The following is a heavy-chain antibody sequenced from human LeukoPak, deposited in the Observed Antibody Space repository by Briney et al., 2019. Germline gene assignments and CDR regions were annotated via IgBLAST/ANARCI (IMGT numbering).Heavy chain of an antibody. CDR1: GYTFTSYY. Sequence: ASVKVSCKASGYTFTSYYMHWVRQAPGQGLEWMGIINPSGGSTSYAQKFQGRVTMTRDTSTSTVYMELSSLRSEDTAVYYCARWEGDGGDFWSGYFFDPWGQGTLVTVSS. CDR2: INPSGGST. J-gene: IGHJ5*02. D-gene: IGHD3-3*01. V-gene: IGHV1-46*01. CDR3: ARWEGDGGDFWSGYFFDP.